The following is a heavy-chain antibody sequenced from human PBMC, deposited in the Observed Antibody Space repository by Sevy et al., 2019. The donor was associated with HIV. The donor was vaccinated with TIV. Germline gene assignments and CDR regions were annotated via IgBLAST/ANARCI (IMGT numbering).Heavy chain of an antibody. CDR2: IYYSGGT. D-gene: IGHD4-17*01. CDR1: GGSISSGGYY. J-gene: IGHJ3*02. Sequence: SETLSLTCTVSGGSISSGGYYWSWIRQHPGKGLEWIGYIYYSGGTYYNPSLESRVTISVDTSKNQFSLKLTSVTAADTAVYYCATDQGYGDYDAFDIWGQGTVVTVSS. V-gene: IGHV4-31*03. CDR3: ATDQGYGDYDAFDI.